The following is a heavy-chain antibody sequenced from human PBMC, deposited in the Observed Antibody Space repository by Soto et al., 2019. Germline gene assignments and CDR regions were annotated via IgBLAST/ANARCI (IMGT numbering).Heavy chain of an antibody. D-gene: IGHD2-2*01. CDR1: GGAFSSLV. CDR2: INPMLGVA. V-gene: IGHV1-69*10. Sequence: SLKVSCKASGGAFSSLVISWLRQAPGQGPEWMGGINPMLGVANFAQKFQDRVTITADESTTTAYMELSSLRSEDTAVYYCASAPATFDPWGQGPLVPVS. J-gene: IGHJ5*02. CDR3: ASAPATFDP.